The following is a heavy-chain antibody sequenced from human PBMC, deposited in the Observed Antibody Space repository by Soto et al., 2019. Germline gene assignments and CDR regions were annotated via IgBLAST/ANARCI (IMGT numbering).Heavy chain of an antibody. Sequence: QVQLQESGPGLVKPSQTLSLTCTVSGGSISSGGYYWSWIRQHPGKGLEWIGYIYYSGSTYYNPSLKSRVTISVDTSKNQFSLQLSSVTAADTAVYYCARTLQATVVTPFFDYWGQGTLVTVSS. CDR1: GGSISSGGYY. CDR2: IYYSGST. CDR3: ARTLQATVVTPFFDY. J-gene: IGHJ4*02. D-gene: IGHD4-17*01. V-gene: IGHV4-31*03.